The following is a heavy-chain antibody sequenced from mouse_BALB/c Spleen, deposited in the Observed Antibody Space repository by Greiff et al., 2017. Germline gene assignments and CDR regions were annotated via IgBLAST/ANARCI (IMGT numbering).Heavy chain of an antibody. CDR1: GYAFSSSW. CDR2: IYPGDGDT. J-gene: IGHJ4*01. V-gene: IGHV1-82*01. Sequence: QVQLQQSGPELVKPGASVKISCKASGYAFSSSWMNWVKQRPGQGLEWIGRIYPGDGDTNYNGKFKGKATLTADKSSSTAYMQLSSLTSVDSAVYFCARLDVVPYAMDYWGQGTSVTVSS. D-gene: IGHD1-1*01. CDR3: ARLDVVPYAMDY.